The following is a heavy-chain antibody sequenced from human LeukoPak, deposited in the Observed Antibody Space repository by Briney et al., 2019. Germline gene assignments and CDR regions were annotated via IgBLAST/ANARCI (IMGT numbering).Heavy chain of an antibody. D-gene: IGHD3-3*01. V-gene: IGHV4-59*01. Sequence: PSETLSLTCTVSGGSISSYYWSWIRQPPGKGLEWIGYIYYSGSTNYNPSLKSRVTISVDTSKNQFSLKLSSVTAADTAVYYCARDNRQRGFLEWLPYYYYYMDVWGKGTTVTVSS. J-gene: IGHJ6*03. CDR3: ARDNRQRGFLEWLPYYYYYMDV. CDR1: GGSISSYY. CDR2: IYYSGST.